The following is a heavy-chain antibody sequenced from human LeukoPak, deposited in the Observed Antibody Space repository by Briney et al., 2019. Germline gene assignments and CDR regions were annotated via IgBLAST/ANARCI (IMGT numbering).Heavy chain of an antibody. CDR3: AKPPVDFWSGYPSY. J-gene: IGHJ4*02. D-gene: IGHD3-3*01. V-gene: IGHV3-30*02. CDR1: GFTFSSYG. Sequence: HGGSLRLSCAASGFTFSSYGMHWVRQAPGKGLEWVTFIRYDGSNKYYADSVKGRFTISRDNSKNTLYLQMNSLRAEDTAVYYCAKPPVDFWSGYPSYWGQGTLVTVSS. CDR2: IRYDGSNK.